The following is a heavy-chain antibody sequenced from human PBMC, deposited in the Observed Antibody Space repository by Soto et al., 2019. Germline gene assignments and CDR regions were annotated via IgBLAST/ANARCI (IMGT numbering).Heavy chain of an antibody. CDR1: GYTFTTYG. CDR3: ARESAGAGRYYFDY. CDR2: INAGNGAT. V-gene: IGHV1-3*01. D-gene: IGHD6-13*01. J-gene: IGHJ4*02. Sequence: GASVKLSCKSSGYTFTTYGMHWVRQAPGQRLEWMGWINAGNGATKYSQNFQDRVTIARDTSANTAFMELSSLRSEDTAVYYCARESAGAGRYYFDYWAQGTLVTVSS.